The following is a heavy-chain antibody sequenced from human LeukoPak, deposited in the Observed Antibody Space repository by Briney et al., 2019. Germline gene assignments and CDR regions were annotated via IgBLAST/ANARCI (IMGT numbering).Heavy chain of an antibody. Sequence: SETLSLTCTVSGGSVSSGRYYWSWIRQPPGKGLEWIGYIYYSGRTHYNPSLQSRVAISVDTSKNLFSLKLTSVTAADTAVYYCVRSFGGMQWGQGTLVTVSS. J-gene: IGHJ4*02. CDR3: VRSFGGMQ. CDR2: IYYSGRT. V-gene: IGHV4-61*01. CDR1: GGSVSSGRYY. D-gene: IGHD3-10*01.